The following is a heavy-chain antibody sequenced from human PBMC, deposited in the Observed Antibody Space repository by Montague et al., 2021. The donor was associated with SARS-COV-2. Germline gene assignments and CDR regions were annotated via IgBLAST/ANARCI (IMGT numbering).Heavy chain of an antibody. CDR2: INHRGT. Sequence: SLRLSCAASGFTFSNYAMNWVRQAPGKGLEWVSSINHRGTYYADSVRGRFTISRDNSKNTLYLQMHSLRAEDTAVYYCTRGLYAAYHWGQGTLVTVSS. CDR1: GFTFSNYA. J-gene: IGHJ4*02. V-gene: IGHV3-23*01. D-gene: IGHD2/OR15-2a*01. CDR3: TRGLYAAYH.